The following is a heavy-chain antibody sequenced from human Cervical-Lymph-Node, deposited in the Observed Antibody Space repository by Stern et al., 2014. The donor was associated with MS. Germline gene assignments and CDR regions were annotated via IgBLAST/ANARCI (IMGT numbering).Heavy chain of an antibody. CDR1: GGTFSRYA. V-gene: IGHV1-69*01. CDR3: ARLPQLVDHRDYW. Sequence: VQLLQSGAEVKKAGSSVKVSCKASGGTFSRYAVSWVRQAPGHGLEWMGEIIPMFGAANYAQKFQGRVTITADESTNTAYMEVSSLRSDDTAIYYCARLPQLVDHRDYWWGQGSLVTVSS. CDR2: IIPMFGAA. J-gene: IGHJ4*02. D-gene: IGHD4-17*01.